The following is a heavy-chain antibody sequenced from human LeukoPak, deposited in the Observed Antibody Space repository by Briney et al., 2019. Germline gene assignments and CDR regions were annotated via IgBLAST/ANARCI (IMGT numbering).Heavy chain of an antibody. D-gene: IGHD4-17*01. Sequence: GGSLRLSCAASGFTLSSYSMNWVRQAPGKGLEWVSYISSSSSTIYYADSVKGRFTISRDNAKNSLYLQMNSLRAEDTAVYYCARLYGDYVMVFDYWGQGTLVTVSS. CDR3: ARLYGDYVMVFDY. V-gene: IGHV3-48*01. J-gene: IGHJ4*02. CDR1: GFTLSSYS. CDR2: ISSSSSTI.